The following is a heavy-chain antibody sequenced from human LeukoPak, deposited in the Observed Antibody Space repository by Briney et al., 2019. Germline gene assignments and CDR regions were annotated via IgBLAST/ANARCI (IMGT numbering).Heavy chain of an antibody. Sequence: SETLSLTCTVSGGSISSGGYYWSWIRQHPGKGLEWIGYTYYSGSTYYNPSLKSRVTISVDTSKNQFSLKLSSVTAADTAVYYCARGRGSGYLFDYWGQGTLVTVSS. CDR3: ARGRGSGYLFDY. D-gene: IGHD3-22*01. J-gene: IGHJ4*02. CDR1: GGSISSGGYY. CDR2: TYYSGST. V-gene: IGHV4-31*03.